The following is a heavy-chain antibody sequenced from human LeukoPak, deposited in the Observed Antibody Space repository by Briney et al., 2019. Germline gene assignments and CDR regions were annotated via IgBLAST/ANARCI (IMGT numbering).Heavy chain of an antibody. CDR2: ISTYNGDT. J-gene: IGHJ4*02. CDR1: GYTFTSYG. CDR3: ARDHNWVVDY. D-gene: IGHD1-1*01. Sequence: ASVKVSCKASGYTFTSYGISWVRQAPGQGLEWMGWISTYNGDTNYAQKLQGRVTMTTDTSTSTDYMALRSLRSDDTAVYYCARDHNWVVDYWGQGTLVTVSS. V-gene: IGHV1-18*01.